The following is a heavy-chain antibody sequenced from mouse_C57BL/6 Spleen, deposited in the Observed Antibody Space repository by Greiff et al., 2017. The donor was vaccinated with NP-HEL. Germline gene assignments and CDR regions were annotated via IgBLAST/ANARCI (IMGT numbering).Heavy chain of an antibody. Sequence: VKLLESGPELVKPGASVKISCKASGYAFSSSWMNWVKQRPGKGLEWIGRIYPGDGDTNYNGKFKGKATLTADKSSSTAYMQLSSLTSEDSAVYFCARDYDLYYFDYWGQGTTLTVSS. CDR1: GYAFSSSW. J-gene: IGHJ2*01. V-gene: IGHV1-82*01. CDR2: IYPGDGDT. CDR3: ARDYDLYYFDY. D-gene: IGHD2-4*01.